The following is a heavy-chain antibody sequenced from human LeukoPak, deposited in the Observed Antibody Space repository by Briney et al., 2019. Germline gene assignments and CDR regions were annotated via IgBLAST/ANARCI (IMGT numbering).Heavy chain of an antibody. CDR3: ARLAPGEYPLFDY. Sequence: PSETLSLTCTVSGGSISSYYWSWIRQPPGKGLEWIGYIYYSGSTNYNPSLKSRVTISVDTSKNQFSLKLSSVTAADTAVYYCARLAPGEYPLFDYWGQGALVTVPS. V-gene: IGHV4-59*08. CDR1: GGSISSYY. D-gene: IGHD3-10*01. CDR2: IYYSGST. J-gene: IGHJ4*02.